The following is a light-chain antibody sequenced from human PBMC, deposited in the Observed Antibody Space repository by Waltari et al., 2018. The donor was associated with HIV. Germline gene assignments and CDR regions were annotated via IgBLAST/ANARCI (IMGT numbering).Light chain of an antibody. CDR1: SSDAGSYNL. V-gene: IGLV2-23*01. Sequence: QSALTQPASVSGSPGQSITISCTGSSSDAGSYNLVSWYQQHPGKAPKLMIYEGINRPSGISNRFSGSKSGNTASLTISGLQAEDEADYYCCSYAGSSNWVFGGGTKLTVL. CDR2: EGI. CDR3: CSYAGSSNWV. J-gene: IGLJ3*02.